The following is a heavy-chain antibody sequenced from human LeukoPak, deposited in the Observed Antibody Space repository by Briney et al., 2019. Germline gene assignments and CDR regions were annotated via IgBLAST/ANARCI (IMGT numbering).Heavy chain of an antibody. CDR1: GYSFTSYW. D-gene: IGHD3-22*01. Sequence: GESLKISCKGSGYSFTSYWIGRVRQMPGKGLEWMGIIYPGDSDTRYSPSFQGQVTISADKSISTAYLQWSSLKASDTAMYYCARPYYYDSSGEGWFDYWGQGTLVTVSS. CDR2: IYPGDSDT. V-gene: IGHV5-51*01. J-gene: IGHJ4*02. CDR3: ARPYYYDSSGEGWFDY.